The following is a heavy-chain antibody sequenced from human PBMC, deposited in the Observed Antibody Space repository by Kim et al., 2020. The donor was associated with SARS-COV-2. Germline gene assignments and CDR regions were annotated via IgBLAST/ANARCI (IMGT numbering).Heavy chain of an antibody. J-gene: IGHJ3*02. Sequence: SPKSRVTISVATSKNQFSLKLSSVTAADTAVYYCARGDTIFGVVINAFDIWGQGTMVTVSS. CDR3: ARGDTIFGVVINAFDI. D-gene: IGHD3-3*01. V-gene: IGHV4-31*02.